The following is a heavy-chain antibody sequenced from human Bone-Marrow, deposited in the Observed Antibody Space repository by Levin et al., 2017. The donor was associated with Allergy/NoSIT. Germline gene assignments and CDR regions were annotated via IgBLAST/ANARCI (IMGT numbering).Heavy chain of an antibody. CDR2: IYPDDSDT. V-gene: IGHV5-51*01. Sequence: GESLKISCSYSGDSFISYWIGWVRQIPGKGLESLGIIYPDDSDTRYSASFEGQVTISVDKSISTASLQWTSLKASDTAMYYCARHGPLLAETGPRAFDIWGQGTMVTVSS. CDR3: ARHGPLLAETGPRAFDI. J-gene: IGHJ3*02. CDR1: GDSFISYW. D-gene: IGHD3-9*01.